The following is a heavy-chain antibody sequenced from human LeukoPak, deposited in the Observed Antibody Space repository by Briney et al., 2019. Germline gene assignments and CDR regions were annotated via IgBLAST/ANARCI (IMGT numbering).Heavy chain of an antibody. Sequence: PSETLSLTCTVSGYSISSGYYWDWIRQPPGKGLEWIGSIYHSGSTYYNPSLKSRVTISVDTSKNQFSLKLSSVTAADTAVYYCATSSSWSHDYWGQGTLVTVSS. J-gene: IGHJ4*02. CDR3: ATSSSWSHDY. CDR2: IYHSGST. CDR1: GYSISSGYY. D-gene: IGHD6-13*01. V-gene: IGHV4-38-2*02.